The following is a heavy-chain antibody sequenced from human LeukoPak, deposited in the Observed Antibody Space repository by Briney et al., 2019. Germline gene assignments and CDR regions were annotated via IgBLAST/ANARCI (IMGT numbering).Heavy chain of an antibody. D-gene: IGHD6-13*01. CDR3: ARGRGSSWYFDY. Sequence: GRSLRLSCAASGFAFSRYGMHWVRQAPGKGLEWVAVIWDDGSNQKYADSVKGRFTTSRDNSKNTLYLQMNSLRAEDTAVYYCARGRGSSWYFDYWGQGTLVPVS. V-gene: IGHV3-33*01. CDR1: GFAFSRYG. CDR2: IWDDGSNQ. J-gene: IGHJ4*02.